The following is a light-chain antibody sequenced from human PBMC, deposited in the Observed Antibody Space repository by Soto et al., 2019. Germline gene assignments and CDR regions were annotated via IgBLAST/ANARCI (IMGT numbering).Light chain of an antibody. V-gene: IGKV1-12*01. Sequence: DIKMTQSPSSASASVGDRVIITCRASQGISSWLVWYQQKPGKAPKVLIYDASRLQSGVPSRFSGRGAGPDFTLTISSLQPEDYATYYCQQAHSFPWTFGQGTKVDIK. J-gene: IGKJ1*01. CDR3: QQAHSFPWT. CDR2: DAS. CDR1: QGISSW.